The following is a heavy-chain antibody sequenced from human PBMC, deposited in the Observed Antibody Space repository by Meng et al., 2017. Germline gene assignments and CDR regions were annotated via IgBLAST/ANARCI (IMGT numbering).Heavy chain of an antibody. D-gene: IGHD3-22*01. Sequence: VPLQESDPVLVQLTQTQSRTCTVSCASNSSGGYSGSWIRPHPGQGLEWVGYIYYSGSTYYYPSLKSRVTISLDKSKNQFSLKLSSVTAADTAVYYCARAGVGYYDSSGPYSYWGQGTLVTVSS. CDR3: ARAGVGYYDSSGPYSY. CDR2: IYYSGST. CDR1: CASNSSGGYS. V-gene: IGHV4-31*03. J-gene: IGHJ4*02.